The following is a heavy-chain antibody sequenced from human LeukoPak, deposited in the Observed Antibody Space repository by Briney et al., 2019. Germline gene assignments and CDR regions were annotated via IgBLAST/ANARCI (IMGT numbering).Heavy chain of an antibody. CDR1: GGSISSGGYY. J-gene: IGHJ4*02. CDR2: IYYSGST. Sequence: SETLSLTCTVSGGSISSGGYYWSWIRQYPGKGLEWIGYIYYSGSTYYNPSLKSRVTISVDTSKNQFSLKLSSVTAADTAVYYCARLGDDSSGPLLFDYWGQGTLVTVSS. D-gene: IGHD3-22*01. CDR3: ARLGDDSSGPLLFDY. V-gene: IGHV4-31*03.